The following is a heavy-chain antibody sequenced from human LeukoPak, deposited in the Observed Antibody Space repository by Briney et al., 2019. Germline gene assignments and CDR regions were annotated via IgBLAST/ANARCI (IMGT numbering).Heavy chain of an antibody. J-gene: IGHJ4*02. CDR1: GFTFSSYA. CDR3: ASLSIAAAGTALTPDY. D-gene: IGHD6-13*01. CDR2: ISYDGSNK. Sequence: GRSLRLSCAASGFTFSSYAMHWVRQAPGKGLEWVTVISYDGSNKYYADSVKGRFTTSRDNSKNTLYLQMNSLRAEDTAVYYCASLSIAAAGTALTPDYWGQGTLVTVSS. V-gene: IGHV3-30-3*01.